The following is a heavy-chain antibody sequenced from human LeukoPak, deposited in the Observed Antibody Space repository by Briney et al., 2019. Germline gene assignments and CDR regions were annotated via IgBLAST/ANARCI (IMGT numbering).Heavy chain of an antibody. CDR1: GGSFSGYY. J-gene: IGHJ4*02. D-gene: IGHD6-19*01. CDR2: INHSGST. Sequence: SETLSLTCAVYGGSFSGYYWSWIRQPPGKGLEWIGEINHSGSTNYNPSLKSRVTISVDTSKNQFSLKLSSVTAADTAVYYCARDKGTGYSSGTFDYWGQGTLVTVSS. V-gene: IGHV4-34*01. CDR3: ARDKGTGYSSGTFDY.